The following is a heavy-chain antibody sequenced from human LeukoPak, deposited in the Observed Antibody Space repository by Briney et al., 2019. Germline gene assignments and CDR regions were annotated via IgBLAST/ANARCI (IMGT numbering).Heavy chain of an antibody. J-gene: IGHJ5*02. V-gene: IGHV3-64*01. CDR3: ARGRRDLEFLDPILGA. CDR2: ISSNGGST. D-gene: IGHD3/OR15-3a*01. CDR1: GFTFSSYA. Sequence: GGSLRLSCAASGFTFSSYAMHWVRQAPGKGLEYVSAISSNGGSTYYANSVKGRFTISRDNSKNTLYLQMGSLRAEDMAVYYCARGRRDLEFLDPILGAWGQGTLVTVSS.